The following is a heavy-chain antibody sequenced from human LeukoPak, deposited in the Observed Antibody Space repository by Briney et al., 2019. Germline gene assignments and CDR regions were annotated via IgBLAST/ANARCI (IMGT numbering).Heavy chain of an antibody. V-gene: IGHV1-2*02. D-gene: IGHD2-2*01. CDR2: INPNDGDT. J-gene: IGHJ4*02. CDR3: ARANFLYCSSSTCLFDY. CDR1: GYTFTGYY. Sequence: ASVKVSCKASGYTFTGYYMHWVRQAPGQGLEWMGWINPNDGDTNYAQKFQGRVTMTRDTSISTARMEVSRLRSDDTAVYYCARANFLYCSSSTCLFDYWGQGTLVTVSS.